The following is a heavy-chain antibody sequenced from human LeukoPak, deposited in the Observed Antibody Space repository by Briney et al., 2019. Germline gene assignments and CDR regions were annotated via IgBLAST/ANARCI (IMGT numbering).Heavy chain of an antibody. D-gene: IGHD2-21*01. CDR3: ARWHTSNYYYYMDV. CDR1: GYTFTSYD. V-gene: IGHV1-8*01. CDR2: MNPNSGNT. J-gene: IGHJ6*03. Sequence: GASVKVSCKASGYTFTSYDINWVRQAPGQGLEWMGWMNPNSGNTGYAQKFQGRVTMTRNTSISTAYMELSSLRSEDTAVYYCARWHTSNYYYYMDVWGKGTTVTVSS.